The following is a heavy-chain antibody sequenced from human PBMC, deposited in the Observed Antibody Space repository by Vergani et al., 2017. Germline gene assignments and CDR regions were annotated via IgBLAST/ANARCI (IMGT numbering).Heavy chain of an antibody. D-gene: IGHD2-15*01. V-gene: IGHV3-11*06. CDR3: ARDCSGGSCYSGGPNWFDP. J-gene: IGHJ5*02. Sequence: QVQLVESGGGLVKPGGSLRLSCAASGFTFSDYYMSWIRQAPGKGLEWVSYISSSSSYTNYADSVKGRFTISRDNAKNSLYLQMNSLRAEDTAVYYCARDCSGGSCYSGGPNWFDPWGQGTLVTVSS. CDR1: GFTFSDYY. CDR2: ISSSSSYT.